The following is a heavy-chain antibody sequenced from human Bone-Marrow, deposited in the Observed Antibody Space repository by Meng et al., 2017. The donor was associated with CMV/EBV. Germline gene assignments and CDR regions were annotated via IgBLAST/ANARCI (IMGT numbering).Heavy chain of an antibody. CDR1: GFTFSSYE. V-gene: IGHV3-23*01. Sequence: GESLKISCAASGFTFSSYEMNWVRQAPGKGLEWVSAISGSGGSTYYADSVKGRFTISRDNSKNALYLQMNSLRAEDTAVYYCAKDREDIAAASDGFDYWGQGTLVTVSS. J-gene: IGHJ4*02. CDR2: ISGSGGST. D-gene: IGHD6-13*01. CDR3: AKDREDIAAASDGFDY.